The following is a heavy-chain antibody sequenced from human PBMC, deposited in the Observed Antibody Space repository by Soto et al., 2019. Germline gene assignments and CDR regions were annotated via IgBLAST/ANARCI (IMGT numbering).Heavy chain of an antibody. CDR1: GGSISSSSYY. Sequence: SETLSLTCTVSGGSISSSSYYWGWIRQPPGKGLEWIGSIYYSGSTYYNPSLKSRVTISVDTSKNQFSQKLSSVTAADTAVYYCARRRYFVSRFLDVEYNWFDPWGQGTLVTVS. J-gene: IGHJ5*02. D-gene: IGHD3-9*01. V-gene: IGHV4-39*01. CDR3: ARRRYFVSRFLDVEYNWFDP. CDR2: IYYSGST.